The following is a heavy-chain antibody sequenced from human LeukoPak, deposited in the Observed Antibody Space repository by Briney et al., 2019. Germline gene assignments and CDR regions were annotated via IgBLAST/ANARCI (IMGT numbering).Heavy chain of an antibody. J-gene: IGHJ5*02. CDR3: ARNGYDYSSLNWFDP. V-gene: IGHV3-30*03. CDR1: GFTFSSYG. Sequence: GGSLRLSCAASGFTFSSYGMHWVRQAPGKGLEWVAVISYDGGNKYYADSVKGRFTISRDNSKNTLYLQMNSQRAEDTAVYYCARNGYDYSSLNWFDPWGQGTLVTVSS. D-gene: IGHD5-12*01. CDR2: ISYDGGNK.